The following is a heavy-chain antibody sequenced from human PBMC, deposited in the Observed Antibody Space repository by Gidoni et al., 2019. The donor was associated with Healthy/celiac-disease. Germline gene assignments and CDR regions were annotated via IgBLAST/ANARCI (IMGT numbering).Heavy chain of an antibody. CDR3: ARDRLSLFFDY. V-gene: IGHV3-30-3*01. D-gene: IGHD2-2*01. CDR1: GFTFSSLA. J-gene: IGHJ4*02. Sequence: QVQLVESGGGVVQPGRSLRLSCAASGFTFSSLAMHWVRQAPGKGLGWVAVISYDGSNKYYADSVKGRFTISRDNSKNTLYLQMNSLRAEDTAVYYCARDRLSLFFDYWGQGTLVTVSS. CDR2: ISYDGSNK.